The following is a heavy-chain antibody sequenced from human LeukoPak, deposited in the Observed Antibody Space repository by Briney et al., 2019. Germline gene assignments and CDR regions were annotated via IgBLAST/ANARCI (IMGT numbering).Heavy chain of an antibody. Sequence: GWSLRLSCTASGFTDSSNYMSWVRQARGKGLAWVSVIYSGGSTYYADSVKGRFTISRDNSKNTLYLQMNSLRVEDTAVYYCARDSSYYGSGSYYVRGQGTLCTV. CDR1: GFTDSSNY. D-gene: IGHD3-10*01. CDR2: IYSGGST. V-gene: IGHV3-66*01. CDR3: ARDSSYYGSGSYYV. J-gene: IGHJ4*02.